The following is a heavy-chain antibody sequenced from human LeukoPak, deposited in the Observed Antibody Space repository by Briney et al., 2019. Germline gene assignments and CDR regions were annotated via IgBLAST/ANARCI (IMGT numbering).Heavy chain of an antibody. CDR1: GGSISSSSYY. D-gene: IGHD1-1*01. Sequence: SETLSLTCTVSGGSISSSSYYWGWIRPPPGKGLEWVGSIYNSGSTYYNPSLKSRVTISVDTSKNQFSLKLSSVTAADTAVYYCARHYLASGSWFDPCGEGTLVTVSS. V-gene: IGHV4-39*01. CDR2: IYNSGST. CDR3: ARHYLASGSWFDP. J-gene: IGHJ5*02.